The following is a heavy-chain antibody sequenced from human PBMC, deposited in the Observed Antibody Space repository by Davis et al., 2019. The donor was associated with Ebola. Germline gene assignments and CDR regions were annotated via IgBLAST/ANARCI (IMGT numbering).Heavy chain of an antibody. CDR3: AREDSTSGYYFDY. CDR1: GFTFSSYS. V-gene: IGHV3-21*01. Sequence: GESLKISCAASGFTFSSYSMNWVRQAPGKGLEWVSSISSSSSYIYYADSVKGRFTISRDNAKNSLYLQMNSLRAEDTAVYYCAREDSTSGYYFDYWGQGTLVTVSS. D-gene: IGHD3-22*01. J-gene: IGHJ4*02. CDR2: ISSSSSYI.